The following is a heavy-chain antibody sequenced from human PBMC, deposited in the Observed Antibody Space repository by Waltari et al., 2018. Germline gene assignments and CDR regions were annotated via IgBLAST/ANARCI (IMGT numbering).Heavy chain of an antibody. CDR2: VHYGGST. D-gene: IGHD3-10*01. CDR3: ARGTAYYRPADVFEF. J-gene: IGHJ3*01. Sequence: QVHLHESGPGLVRPSETLSLTCGVSGGSIINSYWNWIRQTPGKGLEWIGYVHYGGSTDYNPSLKGRVTMSLDTSRNQFSLRLQSVTAADTAVYYCARGTAYYRPADVFEFWGQGTTVIVSS. CDR1: GGSIINSY. V-gene: IGHV4-59*01.